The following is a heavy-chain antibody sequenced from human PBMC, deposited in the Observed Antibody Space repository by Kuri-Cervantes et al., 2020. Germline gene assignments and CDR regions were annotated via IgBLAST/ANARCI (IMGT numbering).Heavy chain of an antibody. V-gene: IGHV4-59*12. D-gene: IGHD1-1*01. CDR3: ARGQHSAFDT. CDR2: IYYSGST. Sequence: ESLKISCTVSGGSISSYYWSWIRQPPGKGLEWIGYIYYSGSTNYNPSLKSRVTISVDTSKNQFSLQLNSVTPEDTAIYYCARGQHSAFDTWGQGTLVTVSS. J-gene: IGHJ3*02. CDR1: GGSISSYY.